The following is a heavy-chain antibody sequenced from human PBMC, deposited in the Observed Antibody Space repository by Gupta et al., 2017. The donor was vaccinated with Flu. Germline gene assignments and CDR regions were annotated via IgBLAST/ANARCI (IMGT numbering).Heavy chain of an antibody. CDR3: ASLSVAGNFDY. CDR2: INTDGSTT. D-gene: IGHD6-19*01. J-gene: IGHJ4*02. Sequence: VRQAPGKGLMWVSRINTDGSTTTYADSVKGRFTISRDNARKTLYLQMNNLRAEDTAVYYCASLSVAGNFDYWGQGTLVTVSA. V-gene: IGHV3-74*03.